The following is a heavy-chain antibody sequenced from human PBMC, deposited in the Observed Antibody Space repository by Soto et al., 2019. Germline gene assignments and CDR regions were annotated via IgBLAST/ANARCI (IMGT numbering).Heavy chain of an antibody. CDR2: INHSGST. V-gene: IGHV4-34*01. J-gene: IGHJ4*02. CDR1: GGSFSGYY. Sequence: QVQLQQWGAGLLKPSETLSLTCAVYGGSFSGYYWSWIRQPPGKGLEWIGEINHSGSTNYNPSLKSRVTISVDTSKNQFSLKLSSVTAADTAVYYCARAYYDYVWGSPRSYYFDYWGQGTLFTVSS. CDR3: ARAYYDYVWGSPRSYYFDY. D-gene: IGHD3-16*01.